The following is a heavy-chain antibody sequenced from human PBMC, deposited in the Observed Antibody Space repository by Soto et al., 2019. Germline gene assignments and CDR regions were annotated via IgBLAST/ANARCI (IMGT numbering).Heavy chain of an antibody. J-gene: IGHJ4*02. CDR1: GGSFSDYF. V-gene: IGHV4-34*01. CDR3: ARVSRGYYDY. Sequence: PSETLSLTCAVXGGSFSDYFWTWIRQPPGQGLEWIGEINHRGSTNYNPSLESRVTMSVDKSKKQFSLKLSSVTAAATAVYYCARVSRGYYDYWGQGTLVTVSS. D-gene: IGHD2-15*01. CDR2: INHRGST.